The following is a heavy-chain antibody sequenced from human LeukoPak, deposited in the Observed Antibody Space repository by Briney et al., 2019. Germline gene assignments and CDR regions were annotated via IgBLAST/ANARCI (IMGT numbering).Heavy chain of an antibody. J-gene: IGHJ4*02. Sequence: GGSLRLSCAASGFTFINAWMAWVRQAPGKGLEWVAFIRYDGSNKYYADSVKGRFTISRDNSKNTLYLQMNSLRAEDTAVYYCASISSDKIDYWGQGTLVTVSS. CDR3: ASISSDKIDY. CDR1: GFTFINAW. V-gene: IGHV3-30*02. CDR2: IRYDGSNK. D-gene: IGHD6-25*01.